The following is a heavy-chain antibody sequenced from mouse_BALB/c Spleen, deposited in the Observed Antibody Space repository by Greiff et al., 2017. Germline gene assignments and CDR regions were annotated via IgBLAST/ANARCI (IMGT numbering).Heavy chain of an antibody. D-gene: IGHD1-2*01. V-gene: IGHV1-82*01. CDR1: GYAFSSSW. Sequence: QVQLQQSGPELVKPGASVKISCKASGYAFSSSWMNWVKQRPGQGLEWIGRIYPGDGDTNYNGKFKGKATLTADKSSSTAYMQLSSLTSVDSAVYFCARWEIHYYALDYWGQGTTLTVSS. J-gene: IGHJ2*01. CDR2: IYPGDGDT. CDR3: ARWEIHYYALDY.